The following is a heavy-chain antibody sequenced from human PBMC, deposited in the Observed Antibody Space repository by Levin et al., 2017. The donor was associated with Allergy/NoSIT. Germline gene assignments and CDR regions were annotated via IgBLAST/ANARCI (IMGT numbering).Heavy chain of an antibody. CDR3: ARGAYSRTPPGY. J-gene: IGHJ4*02. Sequence: SETLSLTCAVYGGSFSGYYWSWIRQPPGKGLEWIGEINLTGNTNYNPSLQGRVTISIDTSKNQFSLKLTSVTVADTAVYYCARGAYSRTPPGYWGQGTLVTVSS. D-gene: IGHD6-13*01. CDR1: GGSFSGYY. V-gene: IGHV4-34*01. CDR2: INLTGNT.